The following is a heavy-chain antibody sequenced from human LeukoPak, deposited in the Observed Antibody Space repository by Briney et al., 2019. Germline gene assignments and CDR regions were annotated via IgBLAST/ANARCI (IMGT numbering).Heavy chain of an antibody. CDR1: GGTFSSYA. J-gene: IGHJ4*02. Sequence: SVKVSCKASGGTFSSYAISWVRQAPGQGLEWMGGIIPIFGTANYAQKFQGRVTITADESTSTAYMELSSLRAEDTALYYCARAIKGYSSSLDYWGQGTLVTVSS. D-gene: IGHD6-13*01. CDR2: IIPIFGTA. V-gene: IGHV1-69*01. CDR3: ARAIKGYSSSLDY.